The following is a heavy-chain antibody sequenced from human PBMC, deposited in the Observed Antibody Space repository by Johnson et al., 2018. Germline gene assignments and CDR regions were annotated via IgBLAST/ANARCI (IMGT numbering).Heavy chain of an antibody. Sequence: VQLVESGAEVKKXGESLKISCQGSGYSFSIYWIRWVRQMPGKGLAWMGNVYPGDSDTRYSPSFQGQVTHSADKSISTAYLQWGSLKASDTAIYYCARSVGLWEPIDLWGQGTLVTVSS. CDR2: VYPGDSDT. CDR1: GYSFSIYW. D-gene: IGHD1-26*01. J-gene: IGHJ5*02. CDR3: ARSVGLWEPIDL. V-gene: IGHV5-51*03.